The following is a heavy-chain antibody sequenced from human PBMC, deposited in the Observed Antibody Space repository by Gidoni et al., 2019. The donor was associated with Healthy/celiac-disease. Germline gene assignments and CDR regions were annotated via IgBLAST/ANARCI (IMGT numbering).Heavy chain of an antibody. D-gene: IGHD5-18*01. CDR3: ANLRYSYGYLDP. J-gene: IGHJ5*02. V-gene: IGHV3-23*01. CDR1: GFTFSSYA. Sequence: EVQLLESGGGLVQPGGSLRLSCAASGFTFSSYAMSWVRQAPGKGLEWVSAISGSGGSTYYADSGKGRFTISRDNSKNTLYLQMNSLRAEDTAVYYCANLRYSYGYLDPWGQGTLVTVSS. CDR2: ISGSGGST.